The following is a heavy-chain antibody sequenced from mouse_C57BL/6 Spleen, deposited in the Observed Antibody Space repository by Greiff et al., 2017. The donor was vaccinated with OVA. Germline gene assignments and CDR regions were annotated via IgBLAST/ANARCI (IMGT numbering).Heavy chain of an antibody. V-gene: IGHV3-6*01. CDR1: GYFITSGYY. CDR3: ARDHYYGSSLYAMDY. Sequence: VQLKQSGPGLVKPSQSLSLTCSVTGYFITSGYYWNWIRQFPGNKLEWMGYISYDGSNNYNPSLKNRISITRDTSKNQFFLKLNSVTTEDTATYYCARDHYYGSSLYAMDYWGQGTSVTVSS. J-gene: IGHJ4*01. CDR2: ISYDGSN. D-gene: IGHD1-1*01.